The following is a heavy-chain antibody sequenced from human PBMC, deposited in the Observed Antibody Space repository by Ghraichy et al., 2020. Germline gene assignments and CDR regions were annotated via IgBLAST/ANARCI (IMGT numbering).Heavy chain of an antibody. CDR1: GGSISRYY. V-gene: IGHV4-4*09. CDR2: IYTSGST. Sequence: SETLSLTCTVSGGSISRYYWSWIRQPPGKGLEWIGYIYTSGSTNYNPSLKSRVTISVDTSKNQFSLKLSSVTAADTAVYYCARLGAPWEPFFDYWGQGTLVTVSS. CDR3: ARLGAPWEPFFDY. D-gene: IGHD1-26*01. J-gene: IGHJ4*02.